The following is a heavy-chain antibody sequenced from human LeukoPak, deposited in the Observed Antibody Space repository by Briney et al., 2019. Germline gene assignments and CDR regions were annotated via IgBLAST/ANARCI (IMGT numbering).Heavy chain of an antibody. Sequence: SVKVSCKASGGTFSSYAISWVRQAPGQGLEWMGRIIPILGIANYAQKFQGRVTITADKSTSTGYMELSSLRSEDTAVYYCARTRNDHGYNGTSWGQGTLVTVSS. CDR1: GGTFSSYA. J-gene: IGHJ4*02. CDR2: IIPILGIA. CDR3: ARTRNDHGYNGTS. D-gene: IGHD5-24*01. V-gene: IGHV1-69*04.